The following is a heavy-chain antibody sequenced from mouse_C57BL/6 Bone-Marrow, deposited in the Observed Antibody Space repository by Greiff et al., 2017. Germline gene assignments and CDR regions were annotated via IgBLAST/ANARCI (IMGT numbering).Heavy chain of an antibody. CDR1: GYAFTNYL. CDR2: INPGSGGT. CDR3: ARVDYGSLYYFDY. V-gene: IGHV1-54*01. Sequence: QVQLQQSGAELVRPGTSVKVSCKASGYAFTNYLIEWVKQRPGQGLEWIGVINPGSGGTNYNEKFKGKATLTADKSSSTAYMQLSSLTSEDSAVYFGARVDYGSLYYFDYWGQGTTLTVSS. J-gene: IGHJ2*01. D-gene: IGHD1-1*01.